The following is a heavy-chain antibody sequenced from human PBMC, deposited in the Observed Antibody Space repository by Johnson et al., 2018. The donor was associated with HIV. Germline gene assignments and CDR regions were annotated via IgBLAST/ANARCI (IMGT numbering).Heavy chain of an antibody. J-gene: IGHJ3*01. D-gene: IGHD5-24*01. CDR2: IYSGGST. CDR1: GFTVSSNY. V-gene: IGHV3-66*02. CDR3: AKGDKMATITSRYDAFDL. Sequence: VQLVESGGGLVQPGGSLRLSCAASGFTVSSNYMSWVRQAPGKGLEWVSVIYSGGSTYYADSVKGRFTISRDNSKNKLYLQMNSLRAEDTAVYYCAKGDKMATITSRYDAFDLWGHGTMVIVSS.